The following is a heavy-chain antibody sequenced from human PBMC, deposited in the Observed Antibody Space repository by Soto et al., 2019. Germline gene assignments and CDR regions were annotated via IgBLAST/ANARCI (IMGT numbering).Heavy chain of an antibody. J-gene: IGHJ4*02. CDR2: INMDGSST. V-gene: IGHV3-74*01. CDR3: ARGPRGLYHPAY. CDR1: GFTFSGDG. Sequence: GGSLRLSCAASGFTFSGDGMHWVRQGAGKGLVWVSRINMDGSSTNYADSVKGRFTISRDNAKNTLYLQMNSLRVDDTAVYYCARGPRGLYHPAYWGKGALVTVSS. D-gene: IGHD2-2*01.